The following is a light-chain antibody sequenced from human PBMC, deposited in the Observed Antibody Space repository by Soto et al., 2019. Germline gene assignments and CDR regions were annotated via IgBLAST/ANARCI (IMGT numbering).Light chain of an antibody. J-gene: IGLJ1*01. CDR3: AAWDDSLGAYV. CDR2: TNN. CDR1: NSNIGTNT. V-gene: IGLV1-44*01. Sequence: QSALTQPPSASATPGQRVTISCSGSNSNIGTNTVNWYQQLPGTAPRLLIYTNNQRPSGVPQRFSGSKTGTSASLAIGGLQSEDGADYYCAAWDDSLGAYVXGTGTKVTV.